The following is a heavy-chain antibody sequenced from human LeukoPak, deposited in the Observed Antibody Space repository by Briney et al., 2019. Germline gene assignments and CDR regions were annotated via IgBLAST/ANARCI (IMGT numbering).Heavy chain of an antibody. Sequence: PSGTLSLPCDLSGDSITQTNYWTWVRQPPGKGLEWIGEVKLQGGTNYNPSLLRRVAISVDTSVNHVSLQMTSVTAADTAVYYCAREGGFYRPLDYSGQGTLVTVSS. CDR2: VKLQGGT. V-gene: IGHV4-4*02. D-gene: IGHD3-16*02. CDR3: AREGGFYRPLDY. CDR1: GDSITQTNY. J-gene: IGHJ4*02.